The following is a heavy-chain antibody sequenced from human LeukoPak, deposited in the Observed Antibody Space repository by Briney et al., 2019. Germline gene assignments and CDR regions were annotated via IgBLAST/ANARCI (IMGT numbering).Heavy chain of an antibody. CDR3: ARHEGDFWSGPNWFDP. CDR2: IYPGDSDT. D-gene: IGHD3-3*01. V-gene: IGHV5-51*01. J-gene: IGHJ5*02. CDR1: GYSFTSYW. Sequence: GESLKISCKGSGYSFTSYWIVWVRQLPGKGLECMGIIYPGDSDTRYSPSFQGQVTISADKSINTAYLQWNSLRASGTAIYYCARHEGDFWSGPNWFDPWGQGTLVTVSS.